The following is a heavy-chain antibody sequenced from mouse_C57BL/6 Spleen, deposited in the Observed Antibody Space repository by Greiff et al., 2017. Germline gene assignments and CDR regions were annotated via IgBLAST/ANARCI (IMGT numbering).Heavy chain of an antibody. CDR1: GYTFTSYW. D-gene: IGHD1-1*01. V-gene: IGHV1-53*01. CDR3: ARPSGDYYGSTPYFDV. CDR2: INPSNGGT. J-gene: IGHJ1*03. Sequence: QVQLQQPGTELVKPGASVKLSCKASGYTFTSYWMHWVKQRPGQGLEWIGNINPSNGGTNYNEKFKSKATLTVDKSSSTAYMQLSSLTSEDSAVYYCARPSGDYYGSTPYFDVWGTGTTVTVSS.